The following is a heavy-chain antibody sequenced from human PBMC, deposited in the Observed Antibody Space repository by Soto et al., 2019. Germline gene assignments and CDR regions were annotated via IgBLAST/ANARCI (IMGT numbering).Heavy chain of an antibody. J-gene: IGHJ6*02. D-gene: IGHD2-21*02. CDR2: IGTRSDI. Sequence: GGSLRLSCAASGFTFSSYSMHWVRQSPGKGLEWVSSIGTRSDIYYADSVKGRFTISRDNAKNSLSLQMNSMTAEDTAVYYCAREETAWPLAYGLDVWGQGTTVTVSS. CDR1: GFTFSSYS. CDR3: AREETAWPLAYGLDV. V-gene: IGHV3-21*01.